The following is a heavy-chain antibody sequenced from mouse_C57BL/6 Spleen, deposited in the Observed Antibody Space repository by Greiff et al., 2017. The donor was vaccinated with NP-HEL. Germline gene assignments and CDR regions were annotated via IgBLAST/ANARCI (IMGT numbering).Heavy chain of an antibody. Sequence: QVQLKESGAELMKPGASVKLSCKATGYTFTGYWIEWVKQRPGHGLEWIGEILPGSGSTNYNEKFKGKATFTADTSSNTAYMQLSSLTTEDSAIYYCARSGYYYGSSPFYWYFDVWGTGTTVTVSS. D-gene: IGHD1-1*01. CDR2: ILPGSGST. J-gene: IGHJ1*03. CDR3: ARSGYYYGSSPFYWYFDV. V-gene: IGHV1-9*01. CDR1: GYTFTGYW.